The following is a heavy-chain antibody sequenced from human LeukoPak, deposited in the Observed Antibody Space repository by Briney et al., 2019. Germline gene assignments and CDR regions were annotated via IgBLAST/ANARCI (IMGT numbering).Heavy chain of an antibody. J-gene: IGHJ3*02. Sequence: GESLKISCKGSGYSFTSYWIGWVRQMSGKGLEWMGIIYPGDSDIRYSPSFQGQVTISADKSIATVYLQWSSLKASDTAMYFCARPAGDEGYYGAFDIWGRGTMVTV. V-gene: IGHV5-51*01. CDR1: GYSFTSYW. CDR2: IYPGDSDI. D-gene: IGHD3-10*01. CDR3: ARPAGDEGYYGAFDI.